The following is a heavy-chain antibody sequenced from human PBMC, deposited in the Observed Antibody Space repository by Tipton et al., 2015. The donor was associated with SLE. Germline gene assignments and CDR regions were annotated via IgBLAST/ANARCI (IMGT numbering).Heavy chain of an antibody. V-gene: IGHV3-23*01. CDR1: GFTFSSYA. D-gene: IGHD2-8*02. CDR3: ARPGVVGYAIGSAFDI. CDR2: ISGSGGST. J-gene: IGHJ3*02. Sequence: SLRLSCAASGFTFSSYAMSWVRQAPGKGLEWVSAISGSGGSTYYADSVKGRFTISRDNSKNTLYLQMNSLRAEDTAVYYCARPGVVGYAIGSAFDIWGQGTMVTVSS.